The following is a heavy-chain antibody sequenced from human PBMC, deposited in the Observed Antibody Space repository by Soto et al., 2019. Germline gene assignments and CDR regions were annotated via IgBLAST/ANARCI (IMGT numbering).Heavy chain of an antibody. CDR2: IYYSGST. J-gene: IGHJ4*02. D-gene: IGHD3-10*01. V-gene: IGHV4-31*03. CDR1: GGSISSGGYY. CDR3: AREVRGTVPYYFDY. Sequence: SETLSLTCTVSGGSISSGGYYWSWIRQHPGKGLEWIGYIYYSGSTYYNPSLKSRVTISVDTSKNQFSLKLSSVTAADTAVYYCAREVRGTVPYYFDYWGQGTLVTVSS.